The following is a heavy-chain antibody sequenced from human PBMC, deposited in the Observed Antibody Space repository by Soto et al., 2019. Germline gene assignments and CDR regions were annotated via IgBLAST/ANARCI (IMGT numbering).Heavy chain of an antibody. D-gene: IGHD4-4*01. CDR1: GGTFSSYT. J-gene: IGHJ6*02. CDR3: ARGALTTLAYYYGMDV. V-gene: IGHV1-69*13. Sequence: ASVKVSCKASGGTFSSYTMSWLRQSPGQGLEWMGGIIPIFGTTTYAHKFQGRVTITADESTSTVYMELSSLRGEDTAVYYCARGALTTLAYYYGMDVWGQGTTVTVSS. CDR2: IIPIFGTT.